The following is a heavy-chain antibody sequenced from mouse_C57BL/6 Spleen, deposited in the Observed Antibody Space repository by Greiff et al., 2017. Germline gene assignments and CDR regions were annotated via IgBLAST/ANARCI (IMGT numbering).Heavy chain of an antibody. CDR3: ARHNYGSSSTSYWYFDV. D-gene: IGHD1-1*01. CDR2: INSDGGST. CDR1: EYEFPSHD. Sequence: EVMLVESGGGLVQPGESLKLSCESNEYEFPSHDMSWVRKTPEKRLELVAAINSDGGSTYYPDTMERRFIISRDNTKRTLYLQMSSLRSEDTALYYCARHNYGSSSTSYWYFDVWGTGTTVTVSS. J-gene: IGHJ1*03. V-gene: IGHV5-2*01.